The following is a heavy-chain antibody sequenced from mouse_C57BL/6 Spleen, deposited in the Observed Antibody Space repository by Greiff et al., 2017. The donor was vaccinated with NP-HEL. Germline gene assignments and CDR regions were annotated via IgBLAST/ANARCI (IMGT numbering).Heavy chain of an antibody. V-gene: IGHV6-3*01. Sequence: EVQGVESGGGSVQPGGSMKLSCVASGFTFSNYWMNWVRQSPEKGLEWVAQIRLKSDNYETHYAESVKGRLTISRDDSKSRDYLQMNNLGAEDTGIYYCTVRWLLQAVNYWGQGTTLTVSS. CDR3: TVRWLLQAVNY. D-gene: IGHD2-3*01. J-gene: IGHJ2*01. CDR2: IRLKSDNYET. CDR1: GFTFSNYW.